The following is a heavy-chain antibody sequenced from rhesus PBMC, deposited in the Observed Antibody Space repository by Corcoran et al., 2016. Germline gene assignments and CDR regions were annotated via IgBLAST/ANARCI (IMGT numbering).Heavy chain of an antibody. D-gene: IGHD1-44*02. V-gene: IGHV3-118*01. Sequence: EVQLVESGGGLVQPGGSLSLSCAASGFTFSSSAMHWFRQASGKGLEWVGRIRSKSNNYETGYAASGKGRFTIARDDSKNTAYLQMNSLKTEDTAVYYCTTAIVGATTDYWGQGVLVTVSS. CDR2: IRSKSNNYET. J-gene: IGHJ4*01. CDR1: GFTFSSSA. CDR3: TTAIVGATTDY.